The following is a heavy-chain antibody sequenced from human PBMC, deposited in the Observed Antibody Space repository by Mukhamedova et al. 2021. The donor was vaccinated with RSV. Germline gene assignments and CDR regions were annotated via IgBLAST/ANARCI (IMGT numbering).Heavy chain of an antibody. CDR3: ARGGTPSNFAFWSGYYSYFDY. V-gene: IGHV4-30-4*01. J-gene: IGHJ4*02. Sequence: GKGLEWIGYIYYSGSTYYNPSLKSRVTISVDTSKNQFSLKLSSVTAADTAVYYCARGGTPSNFAFWSGYYSYFDYWGQGTLVIVS. D-gene: IGHD3-3*01. CDR2: IYYSGST.